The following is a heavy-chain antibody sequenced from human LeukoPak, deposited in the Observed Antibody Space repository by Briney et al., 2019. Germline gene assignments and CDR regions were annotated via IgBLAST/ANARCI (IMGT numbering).Heavy chain of an antibody. CDR1: GFTFSSYG. CDR2: ISYDGSNK. V-gene: IGHV3-30*18. J-gene: IGHJ4*02. D-gene: IGHD6-19*01. CDR3: AKGPSSGWYYYFDY. Sequence: PGGSLRLSCAASGFTFSSYGMPWVRQAPGKGLEWVAVISYDGSNKYYADSVKGRFTISKDNSKNTLYLQMNSLRAEDTAVYYCAKGPSSGWYYYFDYWGQGTLVTVSS.